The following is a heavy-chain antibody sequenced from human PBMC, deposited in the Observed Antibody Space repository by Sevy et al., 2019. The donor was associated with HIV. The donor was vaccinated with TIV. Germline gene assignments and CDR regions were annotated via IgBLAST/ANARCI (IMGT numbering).Heavy chain of an antibody. Sequence: GGSLRLSCAASGFSFSAYWMNWVRQAPGKGLEWVANIKPDGSDKHYVDSAEGRFTISRDNAKNSLYLQMNSLRVEDTAMYYCAQEILGRFDSWGQGTLVTVSS. CDR1: GFSFSAYW. J-gene: IGHJ4*02. CDR2: IKPDGSDK. CDR3: AQEILGRFDS. V-gene: IGHV3-7*01. D-gene: IGHD1-26*01.